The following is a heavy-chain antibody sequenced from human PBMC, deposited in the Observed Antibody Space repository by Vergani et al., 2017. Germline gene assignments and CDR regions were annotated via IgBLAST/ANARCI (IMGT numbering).Heavy chain of an antibody. D-gene: IGHD4-17*01. CDR1: GFTFSSYA. Sequence: VQLVESGGGLVQPGGSLRLSCAASGFTFSSYAMHWVRQAPGKGLEWVAVISYDGSNKYYADSVKGRFTISRDNSKNTLYLQMNSLRAEDTAVYYCARGAIGDYVSSFDYWGQGTLVTVSS. J-gene: IGHJ4*02. V-gene: IGHV3-30-3*01. CDR3: ARGAIGDYVSSFDY. CDR2: ISYDGSNK.